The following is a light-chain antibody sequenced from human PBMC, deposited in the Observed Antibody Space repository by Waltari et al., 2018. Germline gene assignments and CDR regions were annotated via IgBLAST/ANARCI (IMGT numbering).Light chain of an antibody. Sequence: QSVLTQPPSASGNPGQRVTISCSGSSSNIGTNAVNWYQQLPGTAPKLLIYSNNQRPSGVPDRFSGSKSGTSASLAISGLQSEDEADYYFAAWDDSLSGPVFGGGTKLTV. CDR1: SSNIGTNA. CDR2: SNN. V-gene: IGLV1-44*01. J-gene: IGLJ2*01. CDR3: AAWDDSLSGPV.